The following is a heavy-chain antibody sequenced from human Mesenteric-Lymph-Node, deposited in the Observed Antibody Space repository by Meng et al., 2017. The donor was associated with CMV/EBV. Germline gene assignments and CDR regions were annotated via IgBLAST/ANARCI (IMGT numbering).Heavy chain of an antibody. Sequence: GGSLRLSCAASGFTVSSNYMSWVCQAPGKGLEWVSVIYSGGSTYYADSVKGRFTISRDNSKNTLYLQMNSLRAEDTAVYYCAKNALGYCSSTSCPNWFDPWGQGTLVTVSS. CDR3: AKNALGYCSSTSCPNWFDP. J-gene: IGHJ5*02. CDR1: GFTVSSNY. CDR2: IYSGGST. V-gene: IGHV3-53*01. D-gene: IGHD2-2*01.